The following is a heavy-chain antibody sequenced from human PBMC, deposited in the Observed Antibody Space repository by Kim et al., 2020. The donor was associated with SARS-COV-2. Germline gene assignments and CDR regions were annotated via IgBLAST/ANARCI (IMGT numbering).Heavy chain of an antibody. CDR3: ARGYCSSTSCYTGTNDAFDI. CDR1: GFTFSSYG. J-gene: IGHJ3*02. D-gene: IGHD2-2*02. V-gene: IGHV3-33*01. CDR2: IWYDGSNK. Sequence: GGSLRLSCAASGFTFSSYGMHWVRQAPGKGLEWVAVIWYDGSNKYYADTVKGRFTISRDTFKNTLSMQMNSLRAEDTAEYYCARGYCSSTSCYTGTNDAFDIWRQGAMVTVSS.